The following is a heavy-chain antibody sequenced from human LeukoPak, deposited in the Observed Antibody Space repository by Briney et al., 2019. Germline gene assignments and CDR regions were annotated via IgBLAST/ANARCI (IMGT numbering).Heavy chain of an antibody. CDR3: ARGIPSYYDSNGEYYFDY. Sequence: SETLSLTCTVSGGYIGSYYWSWIRQPPGRGLEWIGYIYHSGSTYYNPSLKSRITISVDTSKNQFSLKLSSVTAADTAVYYCARGIPSYYDSNGEYYFDYWGQGTLVTVSS. J-gene: IGHJ4*02. CDR2: IYHSGST. CDR1: GGYIGSYY. V-gene: IGHV4-59*12. D-gene: IGHD3-22*01.